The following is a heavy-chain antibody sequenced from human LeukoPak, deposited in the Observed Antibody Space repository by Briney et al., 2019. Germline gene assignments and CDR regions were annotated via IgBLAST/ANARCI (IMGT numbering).Heavy chain of an antibody. D-gene: IGHD3-10*01. V-gene: IGHV3-73*01. Sequence: GGSLRLSCAASGFTFSVSAMHWVRQASGKGLEWVGRIRSKANSYATAYAASVKGRFTIARDDSKNTAYLQMNSLQTEDTAVYYCARGTYYYGSGPSYYYMDVWGKGTTVTISS. CDR2: IRSKANSYAT. CDR3: ARGTYYYGSGPSYYYMDV. J-gene: IGHJ6*03. CDR1: GFTFSVSA.